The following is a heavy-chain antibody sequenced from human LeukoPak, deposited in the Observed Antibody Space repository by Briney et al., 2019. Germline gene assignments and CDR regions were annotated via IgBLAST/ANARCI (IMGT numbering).Heavy chain of an antibody. J-gene: IGHJ4*02. Sequence: GGSLRLSCAASGFTFSSYGMSWVRQAPGKGLEWVSTIIGTSGTTYYADSVKGRFTISRDNSKNTLYLQMNSLRAEDTAVYYCAKAEGYDILTGLDYWGQGTLVTVSS. D-gene: IGHD3-9*01. CDR2: IIGTSGTT. CDR3: AKAEGYDILTGLDY. V-gene: IGHV3-23*01. CDR1: GFTFSSYG.